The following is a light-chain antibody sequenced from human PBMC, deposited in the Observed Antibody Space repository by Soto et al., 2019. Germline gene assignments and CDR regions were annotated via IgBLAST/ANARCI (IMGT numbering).Light chain of an antibody. Sequence: DIQMTQSPSTLSASVGERVTLTCRASQSIDNRLAWYQQKPGKAPKFLIYDASSLEGGVPLRFSGSGSGTEFTITISSLQPDDFATYYCQQYHTYSPWAFGQGTEVEIK. V-gene: IGKV1-5*01. J-gene: IGKJ1*01. CDR2: DAS. CDR1: QSIDNR. CDR3: QQYHTYSPWA.